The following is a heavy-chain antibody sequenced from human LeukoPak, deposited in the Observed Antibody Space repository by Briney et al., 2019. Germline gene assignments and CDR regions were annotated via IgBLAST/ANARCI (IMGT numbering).Heavy chain of an antibody. CDR3: ANYCSGGSCYSGNAFDS. V-gene: IGHV1-2*02. J-gene: IGHJ3*02. D-gene: IGHD2-15*01. CDR1: GYTFTGYY. CDR2: INPNSGGT. Sequence: ASVTVSCKASGYTFTGYYMHWVRQAPGQGLEWMGWINPNSGGTNYAQTFQGRVTMTRDTSISTAYMELSRLRSDDTAVYYCANYCSGGSCYSGNAFDSWGQGTMVTVSS.